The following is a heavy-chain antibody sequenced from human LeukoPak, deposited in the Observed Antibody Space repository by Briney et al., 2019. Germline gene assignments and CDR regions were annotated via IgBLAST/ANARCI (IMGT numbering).Heavy chain of an antibody. D-gene: IGHD1-1*01. Sequence: SETLSLTCTVSGASISGHYWSWIRQPPGKGLEWIGYIYYSGSTNYNPSLRSRATISIDTSMNQYFLRLTSVTAADTAVYYCARLHAGTSLTPYYYYIYVWGKGTTVTVSS. CDR2: IYYSGST. J-gene: IGHJ6*03. CDR1: GASISGHY. V-gene: IGHV4-59*08. CDR3: ARLHAGTSLTPYYYYIYV.